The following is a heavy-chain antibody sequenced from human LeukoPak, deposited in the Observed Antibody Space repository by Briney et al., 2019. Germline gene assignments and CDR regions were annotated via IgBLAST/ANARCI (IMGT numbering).Heavy chain of an antibody. CDR3: ARGEQLVNSPFDY. V-gene: IGHV1-18*04. CDR1: GYTFTGYY. D-gene: IGHD6-6*01. Sequence: ASVKVSCKASGYTFTGYYMHWVRQAPGQGLEWMGWISAYNGNTNYAQKLQGRVTMTTDTSTSTAYMELRSLRSDDTAVYYCARGEQLVNSPFDYWGQGTLVTVSS. J-gene: IGHJ4*02. CDR2: ISAYNGNT.